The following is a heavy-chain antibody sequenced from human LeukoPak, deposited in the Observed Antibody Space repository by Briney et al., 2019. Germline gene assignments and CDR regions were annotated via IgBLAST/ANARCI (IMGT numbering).Heavy chain of an antibody. V-gene: IGHV1-8*01. CDR2: MNPSSGNT. CDR1: GYTFTSYD. CDR3: ARGRIGGYWFDP. Sequence: ASVKVSCKASGYTFTSYDINWVRLATGQGLEWMGWMNPSSGNTGYAQKFQGRVTMTRNTSIRTAYMELSSLRSEDTAVYYCARGRIGGYWFDPWGQGTLVTVSS. J-gene: IGHJ5*02. D-gene: IGHD3-10*01.